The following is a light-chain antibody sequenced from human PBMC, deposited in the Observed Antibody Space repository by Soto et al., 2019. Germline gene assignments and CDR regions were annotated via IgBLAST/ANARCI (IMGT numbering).Light chain of an antibody. J-gene: IGLJ1*01. CDR1: SSNIGSNT. CDR3: TAWDNSLNGLYV. Sequence: QSVLTQPPSASGTPGQRVTISCSGSSSNIGSNTVNWYQQLPGTAPKLLIYSNNQRPSGVPDRCSGSKSGTSASLAISGLQSEHEADYYFTAWDNSLNGLYVFGTGTKLTVL. CDR2: SNN. V-gene: IGLV1-44*01.